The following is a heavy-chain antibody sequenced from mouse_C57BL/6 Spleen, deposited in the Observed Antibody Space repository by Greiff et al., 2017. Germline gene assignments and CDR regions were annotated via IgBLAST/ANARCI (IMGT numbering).Heavy chain of an antibody. CDR1: GFTFSDAW. CDR3: TRDSSGYPFDY. J-gene: IGHJ2*01. V-gene: IGHV6-6*01. Sequence: EVQGVESGGGLVQPGGSMKLSCAASGFTFSDAWMDWVRQSPEKGLEWVAEIRNKANNHATYYAESVKGRFTISRDDSKSSVYLQMNSLRAEDTGIYYCTRDSSGYPFDYWGQGTTLTVSS. D-gene: IGHD3-2*02. CDR2: IRNKANNHAT.